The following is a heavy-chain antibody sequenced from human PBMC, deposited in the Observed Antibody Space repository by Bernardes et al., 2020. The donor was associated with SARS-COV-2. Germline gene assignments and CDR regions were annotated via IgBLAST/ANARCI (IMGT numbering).Heavy chain of an antibody. CDR3: VSHSSGFRAFDF. CDR1: GDTFSDYD. CDR2: GRKKPNSATP. V-gene: IGHV3-72*01. J-gene: IGHJ4*02. Sequence: GGSLRLSCAASGDTFSDYDLDWVRQAPGKGLEWVGRGRKKPNSATPEYAASVKGRFTISKDDSTNSVSLQMNSVDIEDTAVYYCVSHSSGFRAFDFWGQGALVTVSS. D-gene: IGHD6-19*01.